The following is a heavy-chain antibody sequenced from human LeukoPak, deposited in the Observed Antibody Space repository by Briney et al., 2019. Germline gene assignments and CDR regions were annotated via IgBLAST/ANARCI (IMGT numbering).Heavy chain of an antibody. J-gene: IGHJ5*02. V-gene: IGHV4-59*01. Sequence: SETLSLTCTVSGGSISSYYWSWIRQPPGKGLEWIGYIYYSGSTNYNPSLKSRVTISVDTSKDQFSLKLSSVTAADTAVYYCARGVTTVVTPFWFDPWGQGTLVTVPS. CDR3: ARGVTTVVTPFWFDP. CDR2: IYYSGST. D-gene: IGHD4-23*01. CDR1: GGSISSYY.